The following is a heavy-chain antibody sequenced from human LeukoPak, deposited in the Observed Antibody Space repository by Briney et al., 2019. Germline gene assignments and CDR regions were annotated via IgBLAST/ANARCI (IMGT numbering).Heavy chain of an antibody. V-gene: IGHV3-7*01. J-gene: IGHJ4*02. D-gene: IGHD6-19*01. CDR1: GFTFSSYW. CDR3: ARVKGGWYVEYYFDY. Sequence: GGSLRLSCAASGFTFSSYWMSWVRQAPGKGLEWVANIKQDGSEKYYVDSVKGRFTISRDNAKNSLYLQMNSLRAEDTAVYYCARVKGGWYVEYYFDYWGQGTLVTVSS. CDR2: IKQDGSEK.